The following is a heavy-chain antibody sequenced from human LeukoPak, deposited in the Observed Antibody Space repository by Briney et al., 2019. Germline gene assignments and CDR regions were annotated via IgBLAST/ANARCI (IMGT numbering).Heavy chain of an antibody. D-gene: IGHD3-16*01. CDR1: GLTVSSYS. CDR3: ARGGGLDV. CDR2: ISSSSSTI. J-gene: IGHJ6*02. Sequence: HAGGSLRLSCVASGLTVSSYSMNWVRQAPGKGLEWVSYISSSSSTIYYADSVKGRFTISRDNAKNSLYLQMSNLRAEDTAVYFCARGGGLDVWGQGATVTVSS. V-gene: IGHV3-48*04.